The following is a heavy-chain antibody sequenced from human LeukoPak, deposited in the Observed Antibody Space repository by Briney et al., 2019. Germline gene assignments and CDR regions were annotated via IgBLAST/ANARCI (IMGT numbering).Heavy chain of an antibody. CDR3: ARHGPDYYDSSGYYWAHYFDY. CDR1: GYSFTSYW. CDR2: IYPGDSDT. Sequence: GESLKISCKGSGYSFTSYWIGWVRQMPGKGLEWMGIIYPGDSDTRYSPPFQGQVTISADKSISTAYLQWSSLKASDTAMYYCARHGPDYYDSSGYYWAHYFDYWGQGTLVTVSS. J-gene: IGHJ4*02. D-gene: IGHD3-22*01. V-gene: IGHV5-51*01.